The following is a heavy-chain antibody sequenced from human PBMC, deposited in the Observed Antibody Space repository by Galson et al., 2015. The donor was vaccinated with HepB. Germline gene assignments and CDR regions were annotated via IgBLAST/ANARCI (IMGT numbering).Heavy chain of an antibody. CDR2: ISSSSTTI. J-gene: IGHJ3*02. Sequence: SLRLSCAASTFIFSTYSMNWVRQAPGKGLEWVSYISSSSTTIYYADSVKGRFTISRDNAKNSLYLQMNSLRAEDTAVYYCARGTVVTSYDAFDIWGQGTRVIVSS. CDR1: TFIFSTYS. V-gene: IGHV3-48*04. CDR3: ARGTVVTSYDAFDI. D-gene: IGHD4-23*01.